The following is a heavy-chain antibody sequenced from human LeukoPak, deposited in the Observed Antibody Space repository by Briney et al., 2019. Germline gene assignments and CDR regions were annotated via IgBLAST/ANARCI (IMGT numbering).Heavy chain of an antibody. D-gene: IGHD1-26*01. V-gene: IGHV3-23*01. CDR2: ISGSGGNT. J-gene: IGHJ4*02. Sequence: ETLSLTCTVSGGSISSGGYYWSWVRQAPGKGLAWVSGISGSGGNTNYADSVKGRFTISRDNSKNTVFLQMNGLRAEDTAVYYCAKAHYSGSYPFDYWGQGTLVTVSS. CDR1: GGSISSGGYY. CDR3: AKAHYSGSYPFDY.